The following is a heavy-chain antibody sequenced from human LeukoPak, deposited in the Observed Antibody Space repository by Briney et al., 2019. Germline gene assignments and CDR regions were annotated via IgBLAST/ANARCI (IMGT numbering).Heavy chain of an antibody. CDR1: GFTFSSYA. V-gene: IGHV3-30-3*01. CDR3: ARDRAGYSSSWYSGYYYYYGMDV. CDR2: ISYDGSNK. J-gene: IGHJ6*02. Sequence: GGSLRLSCAASGFTFSSYAMHWGRQAPGKGLEWVAGISYDGSNKYYADSVKGRFTISRDNSKNTLYLQMNSLRAEDTAVYYCARDRAGYSSSWYSGYYYYYGMDVWGQGTTVTVSS. D-gene: IGHD6-13*01.